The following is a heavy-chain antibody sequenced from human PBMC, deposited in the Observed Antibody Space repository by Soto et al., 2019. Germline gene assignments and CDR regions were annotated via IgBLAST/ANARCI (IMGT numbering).Heavy chain of an antibody. D-gene: IGHD6-13*01. CDR1: GGTFSSYT. Sequence: GASVKVSCRASGGTFSSYTIAWVRQAPGQGLEWVGETIPLFGTTNYVEKFQGRLTITADASTSTAYMELSSLRSEDTAMYYCARDSIAAAGTDYWGQGTLVTVSS. J-gene: IGHJ4*02. CDR3: ARDSIAAAGTDY. V-gene: IGHV1-69*13. CDR2: TIPLFGTT.